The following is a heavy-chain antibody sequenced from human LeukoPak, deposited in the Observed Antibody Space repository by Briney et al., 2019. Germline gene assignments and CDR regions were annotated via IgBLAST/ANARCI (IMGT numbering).Heavy chain of an antibody. J-gene: IGHJ4*02. D-gene: IGHD3-10*01. CDR2: ISSGTSTT. CDR1: GFTFSPLG. Sequence: GGSLRLSCAASGFTFSPLGVNWVRQAPGRGLEWVSYISSGTSTTYYADSVKGRFTISRDNAKNSLYLQMNSLRDEDTAVYYCARGRGLTLSYHYFDYWGQGTLVTVSS. V-gene: IGHV3-48*02. CDR3: ARGRGLTLSYHYFDY.